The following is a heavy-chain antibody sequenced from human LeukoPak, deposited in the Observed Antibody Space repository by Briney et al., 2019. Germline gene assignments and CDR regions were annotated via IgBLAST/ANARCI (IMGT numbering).Heavy chain of an antibody. CDR3: VRVRDGYNDAYDI. J-gene: IGHJ3*02. V-gene: IGHV1-69*13. D-gene: IGHD5-24*01. Sequence: SVKVSCKASGGTFSSYAISWVRQAPGQGLEWMGGIIPIFGTANYAQKFQGRVTITADESTSTVYMELSSLRSEDTAVYYCVRVRDGYNDAYDIWGQGTMVTVPS. CDR2: IIPIFGTA. CDR1: GGTFSSYA.